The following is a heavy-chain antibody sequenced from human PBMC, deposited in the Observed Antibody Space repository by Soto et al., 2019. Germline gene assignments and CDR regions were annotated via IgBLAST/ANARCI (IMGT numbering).Heavy chain of an antibody. CDR3: AKTYDSSGYYDFDY. V-gene: IGHV3-23*01. J-gene: IGHJ4*02. CDR2: ISGSGGST. D-gene: IGHD3-22*01. Sequence: GGSLRLSCAASGFTFSSYAMSWVRQAPGKGLEWVSAISGSGGSTYYADSVKGRFTISGDNSKNTLYLQMNSLRAEDTAVYYCAKTYDSSGYYDFDYWGQGTLVTVSS. CDR1: GFTFSSYA.